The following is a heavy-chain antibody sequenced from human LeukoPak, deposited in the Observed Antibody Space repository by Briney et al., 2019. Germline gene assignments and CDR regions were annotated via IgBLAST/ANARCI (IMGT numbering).Heavy chain of an antibody. CDR3: ARWVTMVRGVSNWFDP. J-gene: IGHJ5*02. CDR2: INHSGST. D-gene: IGHD3-10*01. CDR1: GGSFGGYY. Sequence: SETLSLTCAVYGGSFGGYYWSWIRQPPGKGLEWIGEINHSGSTNYNPSLKSRVTISVDTSKNQFSLKLSSVTAADTAVYYCARWVTMVRGVSNWFDPWGQGTLVTVSS. V-gene: IGHV4-34*01.